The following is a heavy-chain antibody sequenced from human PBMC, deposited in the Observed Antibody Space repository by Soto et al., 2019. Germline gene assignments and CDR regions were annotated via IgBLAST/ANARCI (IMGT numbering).Heavy chain of an antibody. CDR1: GGSISSYY. J-gene: IGHJ4*02. D-gene: IGHD2-15*01. V-gene: IGHV4-59*08. CDR3: ARRYGGTFDY. CDR2: IYYSGST. Sequence: QVQLQESGPGLVKPSETLSLTCTVSGGSISSYYWIWIRQPPGQGLECIGYIYYSGSTNYNPSLKSRVTMYVDTSKNRFSLKPSSVAAADTAVYDCARRYGGTFDYWGQGTLVTVSS.